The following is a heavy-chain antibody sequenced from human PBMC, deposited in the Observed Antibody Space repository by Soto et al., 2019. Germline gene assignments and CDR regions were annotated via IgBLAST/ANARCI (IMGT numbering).Heavy chain of an antibody. CDR1: GGSISSGDYY. V-gene: IGHV4-30-4*01. D-gene: IGHD3-16*02. CDR2: IYYSGST. Sequence: LSLTCTVPGGSISSGDYYWSWIRQPPGKGLEWIGYIYYSGSTYYNPSLKSRVTISVDTSKNQFSLKLSSVTAADTAVYYCARAEFGGVIVFDPWGQGTLVTVSS. CDR3: ARAEFGGVIVFDP. J-gene: IGHJ5*02.